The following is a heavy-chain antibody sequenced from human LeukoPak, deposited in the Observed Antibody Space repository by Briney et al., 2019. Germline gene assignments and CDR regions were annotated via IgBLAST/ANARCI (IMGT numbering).Heavy chain of an antibody. V-gene: IGHV3-23*01. J-gene: IGHJ4*02. CDR3: ARDPGGATSN. Sequence: GGSLRLSCAASGFTFSSYAMSWVRQAPGKGLEWVSAISGSGGSTYYADSVKGRFTISRDNAKNSLYLQMNSLRAEDTAVYYCARDPGGATSNWGQGTLVIVSS. CDR1: GFTFSSYA. D-gene: IGHD1-26*01. CDR2: ISGSGGST.